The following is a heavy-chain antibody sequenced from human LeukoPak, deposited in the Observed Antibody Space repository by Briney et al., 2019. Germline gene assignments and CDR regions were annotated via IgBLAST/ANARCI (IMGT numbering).Heavy chain of an antibody. CDR3: ARDNRGYSSGWYYFDY. CDR2: IYTSGST. CDR1: GGSFSGYY. J-gene: IGHJ4*02. V-gene: IGHV4-4*07. Sequence: PSETLSLTCAVYGGSFSGYYWSWIRQPAGKGLEWIGRIYTSGSTNYNPSLKSRVTMSVDTSKNQFSLKLSSVTAADTAVYYCARDNRGYSSGWYYFDYWGQGTLVTVSS. D-gene: IGHD6-19*01.